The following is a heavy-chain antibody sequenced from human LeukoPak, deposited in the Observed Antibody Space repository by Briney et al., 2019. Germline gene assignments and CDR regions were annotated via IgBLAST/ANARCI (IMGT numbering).Heavy chain of an antibody. CDR2: IKEDGSEK. CDR3: ASALYSSGWY. CDR1: GFTFSSYA. J-gene: IGHJ4*02. D-gene: IGHD6-19*01. Sequence: GGSLRLSCAASGFTFSSYAMSWVRQAPGKGLEWVANIKEDGSEKYYVDSVKGRFTISRDNAKNSLYLQMDSLRAEDTAVYYCASALYSSGWYWGQGTLVTVSS. V-gene: IGHV3-7*01.